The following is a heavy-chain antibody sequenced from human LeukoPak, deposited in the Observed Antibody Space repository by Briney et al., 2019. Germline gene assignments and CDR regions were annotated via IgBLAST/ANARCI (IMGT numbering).Heavy chain of an antibody. CDR2: IISSGSAI. D-gene: IGHD3-22*01. J-gene: IGHJ4*02. CDR1: GFTFSSYE. Sequence: GGSLRLSCAASGFTFSSYEMNWVRQAPGKGLEWVSNIISSGSAIYYADSVKGRFTISRDNAKNSLYLQMNSLRAEDTALYYCAKDGGYYYDSSGYPIDYWGQGTLVTVSS. V-gene: IGHV3-48*03. CDR3: AKDGGYYYDSSGYPIDY.